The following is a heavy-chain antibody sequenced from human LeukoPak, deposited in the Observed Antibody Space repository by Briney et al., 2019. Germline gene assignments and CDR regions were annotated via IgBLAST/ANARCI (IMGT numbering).Heavy chain of an antibody. D-gene: IGHD3/OR15-3a*01. CDR2: IKSKTDGGTT. CDR1: GFTFSKAW. Sequence: GGSLRLSCAASGFTFSKAWMSWVRQTPGKGLEWVGRIKSKTDGGTTDYAAPVKGRFTISRDDSENTLYLQMNSLKTEDTAVYYCTAGTGYSDFDYWGQGTLVTVSS. V-gene: IGHV3-15*01. J-gene: IGHJ4*02. CDR3: TAGTGYSDFDY.